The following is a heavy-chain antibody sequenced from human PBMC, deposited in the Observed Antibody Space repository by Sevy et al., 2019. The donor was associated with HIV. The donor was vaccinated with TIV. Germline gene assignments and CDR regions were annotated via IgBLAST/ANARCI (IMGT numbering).Heavy chain of an antibody. CDR2: ISYGGDNK. Sequence: GGSLRLSCAASGFTFSSYAFYWVRQAPGKGLEWVAVISYGGDNKFYADSVKGRFAVSRDNSKDTLFLQMNSLRSEDTAVYYCARLTSAGTWYFDSWGQGTMDTVSS. CDR1: GFTFSSYA. V-gene: IGHV3-30*09. D-gene: IGHD6-13*01. J-gene: IGHJ4*02. CDR3: ARLTSAGTWYFDS.